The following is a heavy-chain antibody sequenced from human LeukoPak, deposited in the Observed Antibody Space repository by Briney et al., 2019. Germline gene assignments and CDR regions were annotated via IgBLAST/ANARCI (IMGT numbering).Heavy chain of an antibody. J-gene: IGHJ4*02. CDR1: GVSISSYY. Sequence: SETLSLTCTVSGVSISSYYWSWIRQPPGKGLEWIGYIYYSGSTNYNPSLKSRVTISVDTSKNQFSLKLRSVTAADTAVYYCARDYMDTSCLDFWGQGTLVTVSS. D-gene: IGHD2-2*01. V-gene: IGHV4-59*12. CDR3: ARDYMDTSCLDF. CDR2: IYYSGST.